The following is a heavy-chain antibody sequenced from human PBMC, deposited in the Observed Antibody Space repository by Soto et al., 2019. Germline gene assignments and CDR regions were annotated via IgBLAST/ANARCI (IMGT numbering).Heavy chain of an antibody. J-gene: IGHJ4*02. CDR2: ISYDGSNK. Sequence: GGSLRLSCAASGFTFSRYAMHWVRQAPGKGLEWVAVISYDGSNKYYADSVKGRFTISRDNSKNTLYLQMNSLRAEDTAVYYCARARYPQWLVLFDYWGQGTLVTVSS. CDR3: ARARYPQWLVLFDY. CDR1: GFTFSRYA. D-gene: IGHD6-19*01. V-gene: IGHV3-30-3*01.